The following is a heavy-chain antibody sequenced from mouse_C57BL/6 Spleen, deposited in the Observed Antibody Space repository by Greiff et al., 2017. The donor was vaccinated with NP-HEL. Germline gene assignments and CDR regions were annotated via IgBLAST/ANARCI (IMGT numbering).Heavy chain of an antibody. CDR3: ARGGNYYDYVAWFAY. CDR1: GYTFTSYW. D-gene: IGHD2-4*01. CDR2: IHPNSGST. J-gene: IGHJ3*01. V-gene: IGHV1-64*01. Sequence: VQLQQSGAELVKPGASVKLSCKASGYTFTSYWMHWVKQRPGQGLEWIGMIHPNSGSTNYNEKFKSKATLTVDKSSSTAYMQLSSLTSEDSAVYYCARGGNYYDYVAWFAYWGQGTLVTVSA.